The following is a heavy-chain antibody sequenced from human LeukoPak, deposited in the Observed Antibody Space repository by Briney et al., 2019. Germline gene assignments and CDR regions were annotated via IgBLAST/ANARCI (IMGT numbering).Heavy chain of an antibody. Sequence: SQTLSLTCTVSGGSISSGGYYWSWIRQHPGTGLEWIGYIYYSGSTYYNPSLKSRVTISVDTSKNQFSLKLSSVTAADTAVYYCARVYQGSDIVVVPAASLLDAFDIWGQGTMVTVSS. D-gene: IGHD2-2*01. V-gene: IGHV4-31*03. CDR2: IYYSGST. CDR1: GGSISSGGYY. CDR3: ARVYQGSDIVVVPAASLLDAFDI. J-gene: IGHJ3*02.